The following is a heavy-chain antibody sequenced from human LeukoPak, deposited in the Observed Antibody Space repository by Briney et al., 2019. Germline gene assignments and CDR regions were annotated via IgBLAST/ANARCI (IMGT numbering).Heavy chain of an antibody. CDR2: INHSGST. CDR1: GGSFSGHY. J-gene: IGHJ6*02. Sequence: SETLSLTCAVYGGSFSGHYWSWIRQPPGKGLEWIGEINHSGSTNYNPSLKSRVTISVDTSKNQFSLKLSSVTAADTAVYYCARGEGSGWPYYYYYYGMDVWGQGTTVTVSS. CDR3: ARGEGSGWPYYYYYYGMDV. V-gene: IGHV4-34*01. D-gene: IGHD6-19*01.